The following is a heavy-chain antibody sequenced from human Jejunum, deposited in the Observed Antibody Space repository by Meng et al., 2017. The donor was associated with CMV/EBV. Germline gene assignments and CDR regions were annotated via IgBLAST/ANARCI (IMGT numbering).Heavy chain of an antibody. V-gene: IGHV1-2*02. CDR2: INPKNGGT. J-gene: IGHJ4*02. CDR1: GYTFTNFY. D-gene: IGHD1-20*01. Sequence: KASGYTFTNFYIHWVRQAPGQGPEWMGWINPKNGGTNYALDVLGRVTMTTDSFMSTVYMELSGLRSDDTALYYCARYGRVTGTDSWGQGTPVTVSS. CDR3: ARYGRVTGTDS.